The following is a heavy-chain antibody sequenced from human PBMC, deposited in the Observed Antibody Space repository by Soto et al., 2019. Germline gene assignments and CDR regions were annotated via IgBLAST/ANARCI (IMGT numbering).Heavy chain of an antibody. CDR1: GFTFSVYA. D-gene: IGHD3-3*01. Sequence: EVQVLESGGGLVQPGGSLRLSFAASGFTFSVYAMSWVRQAPGKGLEWVSAISASGGRTYYADSVKGRFTISRDNSKNSLYLQMNSLRAEDTAVYYCAKLGSGYYTGLYFEYWGQGTLVTVSS. V-gene: IGHV3-23*01. CDR3: AKLGSGYYTGLYFEY. J-gene: IGHJ4*02. CDR2: ISASGGRT.